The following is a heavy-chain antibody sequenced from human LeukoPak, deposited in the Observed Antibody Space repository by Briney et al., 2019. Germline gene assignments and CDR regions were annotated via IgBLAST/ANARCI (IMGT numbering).Heavy chain of an antibody. V-gene: IGHV3-23*01. CDR1: GFTFSSNG. D-gene: IGHD3-9*01. CDR3: VKGQILMDC. Sequence: GGSLRLSCAASGFTFSSNGMSWVRQAPGKELEWVSSISGGGTITYADSVKGRFTISRDNSKNMLYLQMSGLRAEDTAVYSCVKGQILMDCWGRGALVTVSS. CDR2: ISGGGTIT. J-gene: IGHJ4*02.